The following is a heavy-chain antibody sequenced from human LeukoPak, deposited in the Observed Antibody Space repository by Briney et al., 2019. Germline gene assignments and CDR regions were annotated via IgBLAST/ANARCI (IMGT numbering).Heavy chain of an antibody. D-gene: IGHD3-10*01. V-gene: IGHV1-3*01. J-gene: IGHJ4*02. CDR1: GYTFTNYA. CDR3: ARDTGFGEYDY. Sequence: ASVTVSCKASGYTFTNYAMHWVRQAPGQRLEWMGWINAGNGNTKYSQKFQGRVTITRDTSASTAYMELSSLRSEDTAVYYCARDTGFGEYDYWGQGTLVTVSS. CDR2: INAGNGNT.